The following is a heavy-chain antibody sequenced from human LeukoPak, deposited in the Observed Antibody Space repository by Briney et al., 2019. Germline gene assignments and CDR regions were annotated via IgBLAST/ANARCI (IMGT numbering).Heavy chain of an antibody. D-gene: IGHD1-26*01. CDR3: ARQGGGIAPFDY. CDR2: IYYSGSA. Sequence: SETLSLTCTVSGGSISSYYWSWIRQPPGKGLEWIGYIYYSGSANYNPSLKSRVTMSVDTSKNQFSLKLSSVTAADTAVYYCARQGGGIAPFDYWGQGTLVTVSS. CDR1: GGSISSYY. V-gene: IGHV4-59*08. J-gene: IGHJ4*02.